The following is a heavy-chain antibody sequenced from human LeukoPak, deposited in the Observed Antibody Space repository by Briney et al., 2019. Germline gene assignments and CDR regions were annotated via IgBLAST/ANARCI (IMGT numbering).Heavy chain of an antibody. Sequence: PGGSLRLSCAASGFTFSGYAMAWVRQAPGKGLEWVANIKQDGSEKYYVDSVKGRFTISRDNAKNSLYLQMNSLRAEDTAVYYCAREGSSSWYQYYFDYWGQGTLVTVSS. D-gene: IGHD6-13*01. CDR3: AREGSSSWYQYYFDY. CDR2: IKQDGSEK. V-gene: IGHV3-7*01. CDR1: GFTFSGYA. J-gene: IGHJ4*02.